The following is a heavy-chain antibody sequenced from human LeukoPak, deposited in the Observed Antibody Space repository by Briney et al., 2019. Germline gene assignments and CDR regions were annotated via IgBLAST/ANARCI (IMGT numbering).Heavy chain of an antibody. D-gene: IGHD1-7*01. J-gene: IGHJ4*02. CDR2: IYYSGST. CDR3: AREVWNYSYYFDY. CDR1: GGSVSSGSYY. Sequence: SETLSLTCTVSGGSVSSGSYYWSWIRQPPGKGLEWIGYIYYSGSTNYNPSPKSRVTISVDTSKNQFSLKLSSVTAADTAVYYCAREVWNYSYYFDYWGQGTLVTVSS. V-gene: IGHV4-61*01.